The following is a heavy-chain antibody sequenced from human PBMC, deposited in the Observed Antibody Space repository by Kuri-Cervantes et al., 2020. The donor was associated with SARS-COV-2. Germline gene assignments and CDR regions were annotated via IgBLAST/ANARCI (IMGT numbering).Heavy chain of an antibody. CDR2: INSDGSST. V-gene: IGHV3-74*01. D-gene: IGHD6-19*01. Sequence: ESLKISFAASGFPFSSYWMHWVRQAPGKGLVWVSRINSDGSSTSYADSVKGRFTISRDNAKNTLYLQMNSLRAEDTAVYYCARSSGWYDYWGQGTLVTVSS. CDR1: GFPFSSYW. J-gene: IGHJ4*02. CDR3: ARSSGWYDY.